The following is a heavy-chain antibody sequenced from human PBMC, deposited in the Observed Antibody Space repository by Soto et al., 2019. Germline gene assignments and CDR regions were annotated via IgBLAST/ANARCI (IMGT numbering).Heavy chain of an antibody. V-gene: IGHV3-30-3*02. CDR2: ISYDGSNK. D-gene: IGHD6-13*01. Sequence: QVQLVESGGGVVQPGRSLRLSCAASGFTFSSYAMHWVRQAPGKGLEWVAVISYDGSNKYYADSVKGRFTISRDNSKNTLYLQMNSLRAEDTAVYYCAKRGSSVQQLVYFDYWGQGTLVTVSS. CDR1: GFTFSSYA. J-gene: IGHJ4*02. CDR3: AKRGSSVQQLVYFDY.